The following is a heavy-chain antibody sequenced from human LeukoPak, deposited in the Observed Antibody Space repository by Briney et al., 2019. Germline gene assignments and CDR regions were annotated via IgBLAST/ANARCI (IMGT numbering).Heavy chain of an antibody. D-gene: IGHD6-6*01. CDR1: GFTVSSNY. V-gene: IGHV3-53*01. J-gene: IGHJ4*02. CDR2: IYSGGST. CDR3: ARWGTSSLDY. Sequence: GGSLRLSCAASGFTVSSNYMSWVRQAPGKGLEWVSVIYSGGSTYYADSVKGRFTISRDNSRNTLYLQMDSLRAEDTAVYYCARWGTSSLDYWGQGTLVTVSS.